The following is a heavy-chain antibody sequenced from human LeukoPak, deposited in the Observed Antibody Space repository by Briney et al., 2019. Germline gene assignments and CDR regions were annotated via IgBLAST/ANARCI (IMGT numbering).Heavy chain of an antibody. CDR2: IIPILGIA. CDR1: GGTFSSYA. Sequence: SVKVSCKASGGTFSSYAISWVRQAPGQGLEWMGRIIPILGIANYAQKFQGRVTITADKSTSTAYMELSSLRSEDTAVYYCARNYDSSGYYLRYWGQGTLVTASS. J-gene: IGHJ4*02. D-gene: IGHD3-22*01. V-gene: IGHV1-69*04. CDR3: ARNYDSSGYYLRY.